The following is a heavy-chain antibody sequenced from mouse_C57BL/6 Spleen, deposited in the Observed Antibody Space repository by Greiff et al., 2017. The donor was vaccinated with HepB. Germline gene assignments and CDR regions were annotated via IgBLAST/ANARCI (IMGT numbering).Heavy chain of an antibody. Sequence: EVKLMESGGGLVKPGGSLKLSCAASGFTFSDYGMHWVRQAPEKGLEWVAYISSGSSTIYYADTVKGRFTISRDNAKNTLFLQMTSLRSEDTAMYYCARGDWDDYAMDDWGQGTSVTVSS. CDR1: GFTFSDYG. CDR2: ISSGSSTI. V-gene: IGHV5-17*01. J-gene: IGHJ4*01. CDR3: ARGDWDDYAMDD. D-gene: IGHD4-1*01.